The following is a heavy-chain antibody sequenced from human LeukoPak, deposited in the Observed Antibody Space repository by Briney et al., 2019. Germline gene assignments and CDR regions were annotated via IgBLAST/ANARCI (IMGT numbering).Heavy chain of an antibody. V-gene: IGHV1-2*02. CDR1: GYTFTGYY. D-gene: IGHD6-13*01. Sequence: ASVKVSCKASGYTFTGYYMHWVRQAPGQGLEWMGWINPNSGGTNYAQKFQGRVTMTRDTSISTAYMELSRLRSDDTAVYYCARDVRRYSSSWTFDYWGQGTLVTVSS. CDR2: INPNSGGT. CDR3: ARDVRRYSSSWTFDY. J-gene: IGHJ4*02.